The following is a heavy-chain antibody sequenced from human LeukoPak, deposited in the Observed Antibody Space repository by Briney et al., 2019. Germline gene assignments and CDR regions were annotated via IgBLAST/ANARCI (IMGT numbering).Heavy chain of an antibody. V-gene: IGHV1-69*13. D-gene: IGHD6-13*01. CDR1: GGTFSSYA. CDR2: IIPIFGTA. Sequence: GASVKVSCKASGGTFSSYAIGWVRQAPGQGLEWMGGIIPIFGTANYAQKFQGRVTITADESTSTAYMELSSLRSEDTAVYYCARYSTRGDNWFDPWGQGTLVTVSS. J-gene: IGHJ5*02. CDR3: ARYSTRGDNWFDP.